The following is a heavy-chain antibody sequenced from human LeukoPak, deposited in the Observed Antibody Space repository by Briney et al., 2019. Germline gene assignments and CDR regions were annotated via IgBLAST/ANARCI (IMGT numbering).Heavy chain of an antibody. CDR3: ARVPITIFGVVMWRLDP. D-gene: IGHD3-3*01. CDR2: MNPNSGNT. CDR1: GYTFTSYD. Sequence: ASVKVSCKASGYTFTSYDINWVRQATGQGLEWMGWMNPNSGNTGYAQKFQGRVTMTRNTSISTAYMELSSLRSEDTAVYYCARVPITIFGVVMWRLDPWGQGTLVTVSS. V-gene: IGHV1-8*01. J-gene: IGHJ5*02.